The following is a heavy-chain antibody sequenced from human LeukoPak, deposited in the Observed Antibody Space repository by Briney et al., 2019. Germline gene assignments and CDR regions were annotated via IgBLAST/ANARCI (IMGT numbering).Heavy chain of an antibody. CDR1: GFTFRTYP. CDR3: AKDTSIGRYCTTGVCSPFDY. D-gene: IGHD2-8*01. Sequence: PGGSLRLSCAASGFTFRTYPIHCVRQAPGKRREWVAVLSYEGSTTYYSDSVRGRFTISRDNSKNTLYLQMNSLRADDTAVYYCAKDTSIGRYCTTGVCSPFDYWGQGTLVTVSS. J-gene: IGHJ4*02. CDR2: LSYEGSTT. V-gene: IGHV3-30*04.